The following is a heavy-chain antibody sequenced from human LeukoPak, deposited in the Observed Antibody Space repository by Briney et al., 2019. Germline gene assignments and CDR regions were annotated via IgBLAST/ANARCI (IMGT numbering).Heavy chain of an antibody. CDR3: AKVGTYSSSPRYFQH. CDR2: IWYDGSNK. CDR1: GFTFSSYG. Sequence: GGSLRLSCAASGFTFSSYGMHWVRQAPGKGLEWVAVIWYDGSNKYYVDSVKGRFTISRDNSKNTLYLQMNSLRAEDTAVYYCAKVGTYSSSPRYFQHWGQGTLVTVSS. V-gene: IGHV3-33*06. D-gene: IGHD6-6*01. J-gene: IGHJ1*01.